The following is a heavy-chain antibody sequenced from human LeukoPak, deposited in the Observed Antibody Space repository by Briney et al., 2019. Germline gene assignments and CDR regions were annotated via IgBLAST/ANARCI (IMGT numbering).Heavy chain of an antibody. D-gene: IGHD3-22*01. CDR2: IKQDGSDK. J-gene: IGHJ4*02. Sequence: GDSLRLSFAASGFTFTKYWMTWIRQAPGKGLEWVGNIKQDGSDKNYMDSVKGRFTISRDNAKNSLYLQMNSLRAEDTAVYYCAKELIPYYYDSSGYYFEGVYFDYWGQGTLVTVSS. CDR3: AKELIPYYYDSSGYYFEGVYFDY. CDR1: GFTFTKYW. V-gene: IGHV3-7*01.